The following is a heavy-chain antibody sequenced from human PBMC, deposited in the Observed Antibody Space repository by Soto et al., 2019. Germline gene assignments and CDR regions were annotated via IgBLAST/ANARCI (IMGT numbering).Heavy chain of an antibody. J-gene: IGHJ4*02. CDR3: ATYHDSSGYRFDY. Sequence: PSETLSLTCAVSGGSISSSNWWTWVRQPPGKGLEWIGEIYHSGSTNYNPSLKSRVTISVDKSKNQFSLKLSSVTAADTAVYYCATYHDSSGYRFDYWGQGTPVTLSS. CDR1: GGSISSSNW. D-gene: IGHD3-22*01. V-gene: IGHV4-4*02. CDR2: IYHSGST.